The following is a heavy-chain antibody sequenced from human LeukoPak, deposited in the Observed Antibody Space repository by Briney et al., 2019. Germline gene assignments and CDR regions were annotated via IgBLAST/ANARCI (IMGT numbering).Heavy chain of an antibody. CDR2: IYYSGST. CDR1: GASVSSGSSY. V-gene: IGHV4-61*01. Sequence: KPSETLSLTCTVSGASVSSGSSYWTWIRQPPGKGLEWIGYIYYSGSTHYNPSLKSRVTLSVDRSKNQFSLKLTSVTAADTAVYYCANRGSIADWYFDLWGRGILVTVSS. D-gene: IGHD6-6*01. J-gene: IGHJ2*01. CDR3: ANRGSIADWYFDL.